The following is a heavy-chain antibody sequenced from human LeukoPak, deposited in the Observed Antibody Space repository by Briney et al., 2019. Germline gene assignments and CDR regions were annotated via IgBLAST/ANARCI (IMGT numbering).Heavy chain of an antibody. CDR1: GYRFTAYG. V-gene: IGHV5-51*01. J-gene: IGHJ4*02. Sequence: GESLKISCKGSGYRFTAYGIGWVRQMPGKGLEWMGVIFVGASDIRYSPSFQGQVTISAGNSINTAYLQWRSLKASDTALYYCTRQLEEVISIDYWGQGTLVTVSS. CDR3: TRQLEEVISIDY. CDR2: IFVGASDI.